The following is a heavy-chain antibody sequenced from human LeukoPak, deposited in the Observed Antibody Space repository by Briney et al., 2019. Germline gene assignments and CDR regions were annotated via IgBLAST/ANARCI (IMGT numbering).Heavy chain of an antibody. V-gene: IGHV3-48*01. J-gene: IGHJ4*02. D-gene: IGHD4-17*01. Sequence: GGSLRLSCAASGFTFSSYSMNWVRQAPGKGLEYVSYISCNSSTIYYADSVKGRFTISRDNAKTSLYLQMNSLRAEDTAVYYCARVGSYGDYGFDYWGQGTLVTVSS. CDR1: GFTFSSYS. CDR2: ISCNSSTI. CDR3: ARVGSYGDYGFDY.